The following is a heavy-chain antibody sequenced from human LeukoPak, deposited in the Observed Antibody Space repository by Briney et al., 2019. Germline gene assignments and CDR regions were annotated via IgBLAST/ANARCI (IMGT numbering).Heavy chain of an antibody. CDR3: AKGPRGYSYGYRGYFDY. CDR1: GFTFSSDT. J-gene: IGHJ4*02. V-gene: IGHV3-30-3*01. Sequence: GQSLTLSCAPAGFTFSSDTVHWVRQAPGKGLDWVAVTSSDGSNKDYADSGKERFTIYRDHREKTLYVQMNSLRAEDTAVYYCAKGPRGYSYGYRGYFDYWGQGTLVTVSS. D-gene: IGHD5-18*01. CDR2: TSSDGSNK.